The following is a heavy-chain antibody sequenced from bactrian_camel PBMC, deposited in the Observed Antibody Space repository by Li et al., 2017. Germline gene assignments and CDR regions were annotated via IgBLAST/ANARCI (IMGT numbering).Heavy chain of an antibody. V-gene: IGHV3S6*01. CDR2: VDSDGSTA. CDR3: TTAAVGRVPAE. Sequence: HVQLVESGGGSVQAGGSLRLSCAASGYYYRTNCMGWFRQGPGQERGWVSTVDSDGSTAYDPSVKGRFTMTRDDGRNTLYLQLAGLKTEDTAMYYCTTAAVGRVPAEWGRGTQVTVS. D-gene: IGHD5*01. CDR1: GYYYRTNC. J-gene: IGHJ4*01.